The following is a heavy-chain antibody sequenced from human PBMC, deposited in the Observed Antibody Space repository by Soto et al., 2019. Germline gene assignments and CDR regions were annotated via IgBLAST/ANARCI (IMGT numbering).Heavy chain of an antibody. CDR1: GGSFSGYY. CDR2: INHSGST. J-gene: IGHJ6*02. D-gene: IGHD3-16*01. V-gene: IGHV4-34*01. Sequence: KPSETLSLTCAVYGGSFSGYYWSWIRQPPGKGLEWIGEINHSGSTNYNPSLKSRVTTSVDTSKNQFSLKLSSVTAADTAVYYCARRGEGYYYYYGMDVWGQGTTVTVSS. CDR3: ARRGEGYYYYYGMDV.